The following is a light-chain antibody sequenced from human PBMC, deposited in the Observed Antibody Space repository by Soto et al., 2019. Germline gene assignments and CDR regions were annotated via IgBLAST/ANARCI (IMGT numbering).Light chain of an antibody. CDR3: QQYNEWPPIT. Sequence: ILMTQSPATLSVSPGERVTLSCRGSQSISSDLAWYQQKPGQAPRLLIYGASTRATGIPARFSGGGSGSEYTLTISSLQSEDFAVYYCQQYNEWPPITFGQGTRLEIK. CDR2: GAS. CDR1: QSISSD. J-gene: IGKJ5*01. V-gene: IGKV3-15*01.